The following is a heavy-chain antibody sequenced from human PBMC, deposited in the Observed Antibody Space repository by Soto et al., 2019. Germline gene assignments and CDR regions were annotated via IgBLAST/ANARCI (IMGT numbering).Heavy chain of an antibody. CDR3: ARDRSEATITWFDP. CDR2: IIPIFGTA. CDR1: GGTFSSYA. Sequence: QVQLVQSGAEVKKPGSSVKVSCKASGGTFSSYAISWVRQAPGQGLEWMGGIIPIFGTANYAQKFQGRVTITADESTSTAYMELSSLRSDDTAVYYCARDRSEATITWFDPWGQGTLVTVSS. D-gene: IGHD5-12*01. V-gene: IGHV1-69*12. J-gene: IGHJ5*02.